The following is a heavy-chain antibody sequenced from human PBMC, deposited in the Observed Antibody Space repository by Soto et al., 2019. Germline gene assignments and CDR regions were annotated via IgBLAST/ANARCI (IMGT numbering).Heavy chain of an antibody. CDR2: IYHSGNT. D-gene: IGHD4-17*01. CDR1: GGSISSGGYS. J-gene: IGHJ4*02. V-gene: IGHV4-30-2*01. CDR3: ARGMTTVTTFDY. Sequence: SETLSLTCAVSGGSISSGGYSCNWIRQPPGKGLEWIGYIYHSGNTYYNPSLKSRVTISVDRSKNQFSLKLSSVTAADTAVYYCARGMTTVTTFDYWGQGTLVTVSS.